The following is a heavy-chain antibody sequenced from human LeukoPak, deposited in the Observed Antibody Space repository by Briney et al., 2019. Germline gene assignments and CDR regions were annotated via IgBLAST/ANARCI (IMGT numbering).Heavy chain of an antibody. CDR3: VRIRHYYDSSGYLTHTFDY. D-gene: IGHD3-22*01. CDR2: IDWDDDK. Sequence: SWVRQAPGKGLEWLARIDWDDDKYYSTSLKTRLTISKDTSKNQVVLTMTNMDPVDTATYYCVRIRHYYDSSGYLTHTFDYWGQGTLVTVSS. V-gene: IGHV2-70*11. J-gene: IGHJ4*02.